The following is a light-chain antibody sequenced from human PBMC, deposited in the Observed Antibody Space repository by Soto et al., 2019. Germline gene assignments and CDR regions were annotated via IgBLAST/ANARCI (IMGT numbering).Light chain of an antibody. Sequence: EIVLTQSPGTLSLSPGERATLSCRASQSVSSSYLAWYQQKPGQAPRLLIYGASSRATGIPDRFSGSGSGTDFSLTISSLDPEDFAVYYCQQYGSTPRTVGRGTNVEIK. CDR3: QQYGSTPRT. V-gene: IGKV3-20*01. J-gene: IGKJ1*01. CDR2: GAS. CDR1: QSVSSSY.